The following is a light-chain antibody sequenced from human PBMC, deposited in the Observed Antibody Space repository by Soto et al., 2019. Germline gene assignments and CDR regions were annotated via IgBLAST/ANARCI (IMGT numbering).Light chain of an antibody. CDR3: QQFDTLPLT. V-gene: IGKV1-33*01. J-gene: IGKJ5*01. CDR1: QDITNY. Sequence: DIQMTQSPSSLSASVGDRVTIICQASQDITNYLNWYQQKPGKAPKLLIHDSSNLETGVPSRFSGSGSGTYFSFTISSLQPEDIATYYCQQFDTLPLTFGHGTRLEIK. CDR2: DSS.